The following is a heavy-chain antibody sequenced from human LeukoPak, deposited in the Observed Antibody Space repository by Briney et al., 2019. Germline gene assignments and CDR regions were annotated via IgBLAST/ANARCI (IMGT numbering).Heavy chain of an antibody. CDR3: GRGRYTGYEYDY. Sequence: PGGSLRLSCAASGFSLSDYWMHWVRQAPGKGLVWVSRIKSDGDGSDAMHADSVKGRFTISRDNAKNTLYLQMNSLRAEDTAVYYCGRGRYTGYEYDYWGQGTLVAVSS. V-gene: IGHV3-74*03. D-gene: IGHD5-12*01. CDR2: IKSDGDGSDA. CDR1: GFSLSDYW. J-gene: IGHJ4*02.